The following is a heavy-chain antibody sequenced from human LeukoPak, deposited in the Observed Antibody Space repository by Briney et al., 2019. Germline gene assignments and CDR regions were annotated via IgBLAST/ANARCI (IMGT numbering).Heavy chain of an antibody. CDR1: RGSISTYY. CDR3: ARRKVFYGMDV. J-gene: IGHJ6*02. V-gene: IGHV4-59*01. CDR2: IYYTGST. Sequence: PSETLSLTCTVSRGSISTYYWSWVRPPPGKGREWIAYIYYTGSTDYNPSLKSRVTISVDTSKNQFPLKLTSVTAADTAVYYFARRKVFYGMDVWGQGTTVTVSS.